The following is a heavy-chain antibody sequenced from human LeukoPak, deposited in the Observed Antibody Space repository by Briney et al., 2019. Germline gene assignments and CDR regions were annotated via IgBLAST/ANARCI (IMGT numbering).Heavy chain of an antibody. D-gene: IGHD3-10*01. CDR2: ISAYNGNT. CDR3: ARADYYGSGSTYYFDY. Sequence: ASVKVSCKASGYTFTSYGISWVRQAPGQGLAWMGWISAYNGNTNYAQKLQGRVTMTTDASTSTAYMELRSLRSDDTAVYYCARADYYGSGSTYYFDYWGQGTLVTVSS. CDR1: GYTFTSYG. J-gene: IGHJ4*02. V-gene: IGHV1-18*01.